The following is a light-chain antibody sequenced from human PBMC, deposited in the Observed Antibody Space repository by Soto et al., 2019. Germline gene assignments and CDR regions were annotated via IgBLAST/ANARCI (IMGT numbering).Light chain of an antibody. CDR3: MQGTHWPWT. J-gene: IGKJ1*01. V-gene: IGKV2-30*01. CDR2: EVS. Sequence: EVYMNQSPLSRPVTLGQPASISCRSSQSLVYSDGNTYLSWFQQRPGQSTRRLIYEVSNRESGVPDRFSGSWSGPDFTLKISRVEAADVGVYYCMQGTHWPWTFGQGTKGEIK. CDR1: QSLVYSDGNTY.